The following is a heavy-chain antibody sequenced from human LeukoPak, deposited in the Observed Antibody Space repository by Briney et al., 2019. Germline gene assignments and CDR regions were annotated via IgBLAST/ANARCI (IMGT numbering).Heavy chain of an antibody. CDR2: INPNSGGT. CDR3: ARGSITMVRGVIKGENWFDP. Sequence: ASVKVSRKASGYTFTGYYMHWVRQAPGQGLEWMGWINPNSGGTNYAQKFQGWVTMTRDTSISTAYMELSRLRSDDTAVYYCARGSITMVRGVIKGENWFDPWGQGTLATVSS. V-gene: IGHV1-2*04. J-gene: IGHJ5*02. CDR1: GYTFTGYY. D-gene: IGHD3-10*01.